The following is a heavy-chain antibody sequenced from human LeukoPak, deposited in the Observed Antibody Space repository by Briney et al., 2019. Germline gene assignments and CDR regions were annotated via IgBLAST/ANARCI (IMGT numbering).Heavy chain of an antibody. V-gene: IGHV3-21*01. Sequence: PGGSLRLSCAASGFTFSSYSMNWVRQAPGKGLEWVSSISSSSSYIYYADSVKGRFTISRDNAKNSLYLQMNSLRAEDTAVYYCASRSPPPYYLFEWGQGTLVTVSS. CDR3: ASRSPPPYYLFE. CDR2: ISSSSSYI. D-gene: IGHD3-10*01. J-gene: IGHJ4*02. CDR1: GFTFSSYS.